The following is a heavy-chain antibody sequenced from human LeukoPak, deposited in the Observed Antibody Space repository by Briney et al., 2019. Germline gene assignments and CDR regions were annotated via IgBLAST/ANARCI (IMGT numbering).Heavy chain of an antibody. CDR1: GGSISSYY. J-gene: IGHJ5*02. D-gene: IGHD4-11*01. Sequence: SETLSLTCTVSGGSISSYYWSWIRQPPGKGLEWIGNIYYSGSTNYNPSLKSRVTISVDTSKNQFSLKLSSVTAADTAVYYCAREDDYSNYNWFDPWGQGTLVTVSS. V-gene: IGHV4-59*01. CDR3: AREDDYSNYNWFDP. CDR2: IYYSGST.